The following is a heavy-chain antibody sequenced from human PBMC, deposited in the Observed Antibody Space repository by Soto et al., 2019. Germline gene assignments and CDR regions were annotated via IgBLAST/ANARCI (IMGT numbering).Heavy chain of an antibody. CDR1: GFTVSGSY. J-gene: IGHJ4*02. Sequence: EVQLVESGGGLVQPGGSLRLSCAAFGFTVSGSYMTWVRQAPGKGLEWVSVMYSGGSTYYADSVKGRFTVSRDTSKNTLYLQMNNLRAEDTAVYYCTRDLSPTVTADSWGQGTLVTVSS. CDR3: TRDLSPTVTADS. D-gene: IGHD4-17*01. V-gene: IGHV3-66*01. CDR2: MYSGGST.